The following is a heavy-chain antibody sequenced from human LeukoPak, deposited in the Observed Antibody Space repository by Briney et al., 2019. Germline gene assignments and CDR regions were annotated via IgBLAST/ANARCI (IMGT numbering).Heavy chain of an antibody. V-gene: IGHV3-9*01. CDR2: ISWNSGSI. J-gene: IGHJ1*01. CDR1: GFTFDDYA. Sequence: GGSLRLSCAASGFTFDDYAMHWVRQAPGKGLEWVSGISWNSGSIGYADSVKGRFTISRDNAKNSLYMQMNSLRVEDTALYYCAKGFQYSSSWYNTVEAEYFQHWGQGTLVTVSS. D-gene: IGHD6-13*01. CDR3: AKGFQYSSSWYNTVEAEYFQH.